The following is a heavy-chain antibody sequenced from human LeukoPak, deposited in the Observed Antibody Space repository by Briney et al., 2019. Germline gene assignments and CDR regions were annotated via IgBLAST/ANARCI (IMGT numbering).Heavy chain of an antibody. CDR2: INQDGSDK. V-gene: IGHV3-7*01. CDR3: VGGDY. CDR1: GFTFSNYW. J-gene: IGHJ4*02. Sequence: PGGSLRLSCAASGFTFSNYWMTWVRQAPGKGLECVANINQDGSDKYYVDSVKGRFTISRDNTKNSLYLQMNSLRAEDTAVYYCVGGDYWGQGTLVTVSS.